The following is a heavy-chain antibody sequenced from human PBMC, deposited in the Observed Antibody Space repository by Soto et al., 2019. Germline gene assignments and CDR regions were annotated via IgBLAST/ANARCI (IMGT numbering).Heavy chain of an antibody. J-gene: IGHJ6*03. CDR1: GSSLGSYS. CDR3: ARGSPYCSSTSCYAVDYYYYMDV. CDR2: ISSSSSTI. V-gene: IGHV3-48*01. D-gene: IGHD2-2*01. Sequence: GGSVRICCAASGSSLGSYSMNWVRQAPGKGLEWVSYISSSSSTIYYADSVKGRFTISRDNAKNSLYLQMNSLRAEDTAVYYCARGSPYCSSTSCYAVDYYYYMDVWGKGTTVTVSS.